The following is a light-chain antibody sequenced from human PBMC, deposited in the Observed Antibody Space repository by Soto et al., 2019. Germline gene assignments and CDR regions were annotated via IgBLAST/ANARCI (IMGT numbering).Light chain of an antibody. CDR3: QQYYVTPWT. V-gene: IGKV4-1*01. J-gene: IGKJ1*01. CDR2: WAS. Sequence: DIVMTQSPDSLAVSLGERATINCKSSQSVLYSSNNKNYLAWYQQKPGQPPKLLMYWASTRESGVPDRFSGRGSGTDFTRTISSLKAEVGACDYCQQYYVTPWTFGQGTKVQTK. CDR1: QSVLYSSNNKNY.